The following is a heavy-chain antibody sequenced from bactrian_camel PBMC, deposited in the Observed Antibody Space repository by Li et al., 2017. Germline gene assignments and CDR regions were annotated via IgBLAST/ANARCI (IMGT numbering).Heavy chain of an antibody. CDR1: GFTFSTND. D-gene: IGHD1*01. J-gene: IGHJ4*01. Sequence: HVQLVESGGGLAQPGGSLRLSCEASGFTFSTNDMNWVRQAPGKGLEWVISLRSDLSNTYASDSVKGRFNISRDNAKNTLYLQMNSLKPEDTAMYYCAADLSVEMVVPDAMGQGTQVTVS. V-gene: IGHV3-2*01. CDR2: LRSDLSNT.